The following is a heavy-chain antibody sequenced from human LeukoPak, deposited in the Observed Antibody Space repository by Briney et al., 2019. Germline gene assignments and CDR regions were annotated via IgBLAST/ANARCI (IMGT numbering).Heavy chain of an antibody. J-gene: IGHJ6*03. CDR1: EFIVSINY. V-gene: IGHV3-66*01. CDR2: IYSRGDT. CDR3: ARGMGLHLGELSFYYYYYMDV. Sequence: GGSLRLSCAASEFIVSINYMTWVRQAPGKGLEWVSLIYSRGDTKYADSVKGRFTISRDNSKNTLYLQMNSLRAEDTAVYYCARGMGLHLGELSFYYYYYMDVWGKGTTVTISS. D-gene: IGHD3-16*02.